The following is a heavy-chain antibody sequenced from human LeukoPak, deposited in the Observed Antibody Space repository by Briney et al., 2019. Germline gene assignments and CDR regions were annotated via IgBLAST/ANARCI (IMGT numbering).Heavy chain of an antibody. Sequence: PGGSLRLSCAASGFSFSDYSMTWNRQAPGEGLEWVSYISSSSSYTNYADSVKGRFTISRDNAKNSLYLQMNSLRAEDTAVYYCARDRTGDRDYWGQGTLVTVSS. CDR3: ARDRTGDRDY. V-gene: IGHV3-11*06. CDR1: GFSFSDYS. J-gene: IGHJ4*02. CDR2: ISSSSSYT. D-gene: IGHD7-27*01.